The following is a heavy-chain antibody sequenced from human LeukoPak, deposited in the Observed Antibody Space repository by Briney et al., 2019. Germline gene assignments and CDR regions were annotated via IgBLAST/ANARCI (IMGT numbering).Heavy chain of an antibody. CDR1: GFTFSSYE. Sequence: GGSLRLSCAASGFTFSSYEMNWVRQAPGKGLEWVSYISSSGSTIYYADSVKGRFTISRDNAKNSLYLQMNSLRAEDTALYYCAKDRGYSYGLPTDYWGQGTLVTVSS. CDR3: AKDRGYSYGLPTDY. J-gene: IGHJ4*02. D-gene: IGHD5-18*01. V-gene: IGHV3-48*03. CDR2: ISSSGSTI.